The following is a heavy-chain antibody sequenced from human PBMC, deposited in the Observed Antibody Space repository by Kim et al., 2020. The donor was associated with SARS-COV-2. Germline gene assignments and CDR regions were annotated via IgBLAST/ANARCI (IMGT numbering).Heavy chain of an antibody. CDR1: GFAFSAYN. V-gene: IGHV3-21*04. Sequence: GGSLRLSCTASGFAFSAYNMNWVRQAPGKGLEWVSYISFSGNDIKYADSVKGRFTVSRDNAKNSLFLQLDSLRADDTGLYYCARDRGSGSGNPPFGPWG. CDR2: ISFSGNDI. CDR3: ARDRGSGSGNPPFGP. J-gene: IGHJ5*02. D-gene: IGHD3-10*01.